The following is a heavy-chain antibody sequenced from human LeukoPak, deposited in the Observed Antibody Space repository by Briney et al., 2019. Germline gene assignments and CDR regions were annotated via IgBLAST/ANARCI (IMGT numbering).Heavy chain of an antibody. CDR3: RTSYYGDY. CDR1: GYTFTSYY. CDR2: INPSGGST. J-gene: IGHJ4*02. D-gene: IGHD1-14*01. V-gene: IGHV1-46*01. Sequence: GASVKVSCKASGYTFTSYYMHWVRQAPGQGLEWMGIINPSGGSTSYAPKFQGRVTMTTDTSTSTAYMELRSLRSDDTAVYYCRTSYYGDYWGQGTLVTVSS.